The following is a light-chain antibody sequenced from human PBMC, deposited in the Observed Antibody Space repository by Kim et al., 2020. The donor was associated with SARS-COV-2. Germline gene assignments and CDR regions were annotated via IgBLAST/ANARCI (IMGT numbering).Light chain of an antibody. CDR3: SSYTRSSTWV. V-gene: IGLV2-14*03. CDR1: SSDIGSYDY. CDR2: DVT. Sequence: GQSITISCTGTSSDIGSYDYITWYQLHPGKAPKLVIYDVTKRPSGVSDRFSGSKSANTASLIISGLQADDEAEYFCSSYTRSSTWVFGGGTQLTVL. J-gene: IGLJ3*02.